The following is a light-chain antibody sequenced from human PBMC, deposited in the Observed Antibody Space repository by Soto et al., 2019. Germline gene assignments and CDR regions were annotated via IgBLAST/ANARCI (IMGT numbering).Light chain of an antibody. CDR1: QSVSSY. CDR2: DAS. J-gene: IGKJ4*01. Sequence: EIVLTQSPATLSLSPGERATLSCRASQSVSSYLAWYQQKPGQAPRLLIYDASNRATGIPARFSGSGSGTXXXXXXXXXEPEDFAVYYCQQRSNWPLTFGGGTKVEIK. V-gene: IGKV3-11*01. CDR3: QQRSNWPLT.